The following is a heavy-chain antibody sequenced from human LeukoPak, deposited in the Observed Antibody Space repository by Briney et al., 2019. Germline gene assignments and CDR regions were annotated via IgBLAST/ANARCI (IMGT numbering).Heavy chain of an antibody. Sequence: KTSETLSLTCTVSGYSISSGYYWGWIRQPPGKGLEWIGSIYHSGSTYYNPSLKSRVTISVDTSKNQFSLKLSSVTAADTAVYYCARVEYGSGIVNAFDIWGQGTMVTVSS. CDR3: ARVEYGSGIVNAFDI. J-gene: IGHJ3*02. CDR1: GYSISSGYY. CDR2: IYHSGST. V-gene: IGHV4-38-2*02. D-gene: IGHD3-10*01.